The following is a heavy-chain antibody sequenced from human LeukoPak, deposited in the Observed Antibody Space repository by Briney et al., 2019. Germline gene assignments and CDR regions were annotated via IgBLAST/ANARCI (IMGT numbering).Heavy chain of an antibody. CDR1: GFTFSSYW. J-gene: IGHJ4*02. CDR3: ASYSSSAIRYYFDY. Sequence: GGSLRLFCAASGFTFSSYWMHWVRQAPGKGLVWVSRINTDGSSTSYADSVKGRFTISRDNAKNTLYLQMNSLRAEDTAVYYCASYSSSAIRYYFDYWGQGTLVTVSS. V-gene: IGHV3-74*01. CDR2: INTDGSST. D-gene: IGHD6-6*01.